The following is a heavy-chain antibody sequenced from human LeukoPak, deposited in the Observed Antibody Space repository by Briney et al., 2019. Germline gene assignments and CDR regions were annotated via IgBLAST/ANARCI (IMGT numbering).Heavy chain of an antibody. CDR2: IKEDGSEK. CDR1: GFTFSSYA. J-gene: IGHJ4*02. CDR3: ARPTPENGGNDY. Sequence: GGSLRLSCAASGFTFSSYAMHWVRQAPGKGLEWVANIKEDGSEKYYVDSVKGRFTISRDNAKNSLYLQMNSLRAEDTAVYYCARPTPENGGNDYWGQGTLVTVSS. D-gene: IGHD4-23*01. V-gene: IGHV3-7*03.